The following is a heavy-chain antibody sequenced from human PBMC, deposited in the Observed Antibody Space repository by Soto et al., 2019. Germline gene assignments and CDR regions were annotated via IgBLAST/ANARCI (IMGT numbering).Heavy chain of an antibody. CDR2: IYYSGST. J-gene: IGHJ6*02. CDR1: GGSVSSGSYY. Sequence: PSETLSLTCTVSGGSVSSGSYYWSWIRQPPGKGLEWIGYIYYSGSTNYNPSLKSRVTISVDTSKNQFSLKLSSVTAADTAVYYCARAKGHYYDISGYYRRGYHYGMHVWGQGPTVTVSS. D-gene: IGHD3-22*01. CDR3: ARAKGHYYDISGYYRRGYHYGMHV. V-gene: IGHV4-61*01.